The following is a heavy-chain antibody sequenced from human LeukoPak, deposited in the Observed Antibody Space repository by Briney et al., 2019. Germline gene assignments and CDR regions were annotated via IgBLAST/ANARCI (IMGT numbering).Heavy chain of an antibody. D-gene: IGHD3-10*01. CDR3: ATNYGSGSYYILVY. CDR2: IYHSGST. J-gene: IGHJ4*02. Sequence: SETLSLTCAVSGYSISSGYFWGWIRQPPGKGLEWIGSIYHSGSTYYNPSLKSRVTISLNTPKNQFSLKLSSVTAADTAVYYCATNYGSGSYYILVYWGQGTLVTVSS. CDR1: GYSISSGYF. V-gene: IGHV4-38-2*01.